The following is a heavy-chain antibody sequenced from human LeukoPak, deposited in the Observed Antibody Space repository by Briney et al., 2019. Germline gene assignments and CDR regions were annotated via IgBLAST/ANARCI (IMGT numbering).Heavy chain of an antibody. J-gene: IGHJ4*02. Sequence: GGSLRLSCAASGFIVSSNYMSWVRQAPGKGLEWVAVIYSGGSTYYADSVKGRFTISRDNYRNTLYLQMNSLRAEDTAVYYCARDSHSGSYYRLDYWGQGTLVTVSS. V-gene: IGHV3-53*01. CDR2: IYSGGST. CDR1: GFIVSSNY. CDR3: ARDSHSGSYYRLDY. D-gene: IGHD1-26*01.